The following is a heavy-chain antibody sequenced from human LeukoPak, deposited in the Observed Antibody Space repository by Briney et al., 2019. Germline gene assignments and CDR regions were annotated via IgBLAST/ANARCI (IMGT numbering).Heavy chain of an antibody. CDR3: ARRMTTPGAVVWATAYYFDY. J-gene: IGHJ4*02. D-gene: IGHD4-11*01. V-gene: IGHV4-39*01. Sequence: SETLSLTCTVSGGSISSSSYYWGWIRQPPGKGLEWIGSIYYSGSTYYNPSLKSRVTISVDTSKNQFSLKLSSVTAADTAVYYCARRMTTPGAVVWATAYYFDYWGQGTLVTVSS. CDR1: GGSISSSSYY. CDR2: IYYSGST.